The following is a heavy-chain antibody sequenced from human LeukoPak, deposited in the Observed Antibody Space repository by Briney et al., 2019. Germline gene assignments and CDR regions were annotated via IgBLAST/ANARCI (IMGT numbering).Heavy chain of an antibody. CDR3: ASPYNSGWYGDFNY. V-gene: IGHV3-30-3*01. CDR2: ISYDESNK. Sequence: GGSPRLSCAASEFTFSNYAMHWVRQATGKGQEWVAVISYDESNKYYAGSVKGRFTISRDNSKNTLYLQMNSLRAEDTAVYYCASPYNSGWYGDFNYWGQGTLVTVSS. CDR1: EFTFSNYA. J-gene: IGHJ4*02. D-gene: IGHD6-19*01.